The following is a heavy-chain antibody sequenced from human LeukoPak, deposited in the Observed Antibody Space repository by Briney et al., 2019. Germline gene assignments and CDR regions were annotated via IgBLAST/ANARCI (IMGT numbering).Heavy chain of an antibody. Sequence: CKASXXTXXXXDINWVRQASGQGVEGMGWMNPNSGNTGYAQKFQGRVTMNRNGSIRKDYMEMRRLRDRDAAVYYCARAVASDYWGQGTLVTVSS. CDR3: ARAVASDY. CDR2: MNPNSGNT. J-gene: IGHJ4*02. CDR1: XXTXXXXD. V-gene: IGHV1-8*01.